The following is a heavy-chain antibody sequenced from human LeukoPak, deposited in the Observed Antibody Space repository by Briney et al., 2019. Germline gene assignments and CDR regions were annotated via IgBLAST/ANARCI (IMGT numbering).Heavy chain of an antibody. V-gene: IGHV4-34*01. CDR1: GGSFSGYY. Sequence: PSETLSLTCAVYGGSFSGYYWSWIRQPPGKGLEWIGEINHSGSTNYNPSLKSRVTISVDTLKNQCSMELGSVTAADTAVYYCASGMYYWGQGNLVTVS. CDR3: ASGMYY. J-gene: IGHJ4*02. CDR2: INHSGST. D-gene: IGHD3-10*02.